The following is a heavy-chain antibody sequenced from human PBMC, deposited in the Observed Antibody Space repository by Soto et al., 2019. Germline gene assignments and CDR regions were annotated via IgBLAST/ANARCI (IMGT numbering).Heavy chain of an antibody. D-gene: IGHD2-15*01. CDR2: FDPEDGET. Sequence: QVQLVQSGAEVKKPGASVKVSCKVSGYTLTELSMHWVRQAPGKGLEWMGGFDPEDGETIYAQKFQGRVTMTEDTSTDTAYMELSSMRSEDTAVYYWATPLGGYYGMDVWGQGTTVTVSS. J-gene: IGHJ6*02. V-gene: IGHV1-24*01. CDR3: ATPLGGYYGMDV. CDR1: GYTLTELS.